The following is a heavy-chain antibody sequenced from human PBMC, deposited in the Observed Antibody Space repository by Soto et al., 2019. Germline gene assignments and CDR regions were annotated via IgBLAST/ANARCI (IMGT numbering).Heavy chain of an antibody. Sequence: PGGSLRLSCAASGFTFSDYSINWVRQAPGKGLEWVSSISSSSSYIYYADSVKGRFTISRGNAKNSLYLQMNSLRAEDTAVYYCARVRDIVCYMDVWGKGSTVTVAS. J-gene: IGHJ6*03. CDR1: GFTFSDYS. CDR3: ARVRDIVCYMDV. CDR2: ISSSSSYI. V-gene: IGHV3-21*01. D-gene: IGHD5-12*01.